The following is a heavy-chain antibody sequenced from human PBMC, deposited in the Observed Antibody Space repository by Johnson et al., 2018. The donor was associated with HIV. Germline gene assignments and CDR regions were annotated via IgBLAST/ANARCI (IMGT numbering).Heavy chain of an antibody. CDR3: ARDLGLPENAFDL. CDR1: GFTFSSYG. Sequence: QVQLVESGGGVVQPGRSLRLSCAVSGFTFSSYGMHWVRQAPGKGLEWVAVISYDGSNKYYADSVKGRFTISRDNSKNTLYLQMNSLRAEDTAVYYCARDLGLPENAFDLWGRGTMVTVS. J-gene: IGHJ3*01. CDR2: ISYDGSNK. V-gene: IGHV3-30*03. D-gene: IGHD4-11*01.